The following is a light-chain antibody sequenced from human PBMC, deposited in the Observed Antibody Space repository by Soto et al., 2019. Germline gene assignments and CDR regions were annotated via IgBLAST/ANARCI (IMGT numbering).Light chain of an antibody. J-gene: IGKJ1*01. V-gene: IGKV2-30*02. CDR1: QSLIHSDGSTY. CDR2: EVS. Sequence: DVVMTQSPLSLPVTLGQPASISCRSSQSLIHSDGSTYLSWFQQRPGQSPRRLIYEVSDRDSGVPDRFSGSGSGTYFTLNISRVEAEDVGVYYCMQGTHWPWTFGQGTEVEIK. CDR3: MQGTHWPWT.